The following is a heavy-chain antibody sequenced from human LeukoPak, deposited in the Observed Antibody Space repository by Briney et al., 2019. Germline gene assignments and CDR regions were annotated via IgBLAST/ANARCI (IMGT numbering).Heavy chain of an antibody. CDR1: GGSFSGYY. V-gene: IGHV4-34*01. D-gene: IGHD2-2*01. CDR3: ARGGGYCSSTSCYNRFDP. J-gene: IGHJ5*02. CDR2: INHSGRT. Sequence: SETLSLTCAVYGGSFSGYYWSWIRQPPGKGLEWIVEINHSGRTNYNPSLKSRVTTSLAASKNQFSLKLSSTTAADTTVHYCARGGGYCSSTSCYNRFDPWGQGTLVTVSS.